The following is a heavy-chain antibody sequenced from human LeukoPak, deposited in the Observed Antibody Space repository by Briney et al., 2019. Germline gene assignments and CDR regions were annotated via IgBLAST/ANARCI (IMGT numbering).Heavy chain of an antibody. CDR2: IRGSDGNT. Sequence: PGGSLRLSCAASGFTFSAYAMTWVRQAPGKGLEWVSAIRGSDGNTYYADSVKGRFTISRDNSKNTLYMQMNSLRAEDTAVYYCAKPNYDILTGYRFFDYWGQGTLVTVSS. CDR3: AKPNYDILTGYRFFDY. D-gene: IGHD3-9*01. J-gene: IGHJ4*02. V-gene: IGHV3-23*01. CDR1: GFTFSAYA.